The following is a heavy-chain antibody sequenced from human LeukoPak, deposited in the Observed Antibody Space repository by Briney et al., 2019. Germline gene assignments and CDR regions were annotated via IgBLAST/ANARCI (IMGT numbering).Heavy chain of an antibody. CDR1: GFTFSDYY. CDR2: ISSGTSYT. D-gene: IGHD2-15*01. J-gene: IGHJ4*02. CDR3: ARLVVVAATPGYFDY. V-gene: IGHV3-11*06. Sequence: GGSLRLSCAASGFTFSDYYMSWIRQAPGKGLEWVSYISSGTSYTNYADSVKGRFTISRDNAKNSLYPQMNNLRAEDTALYYCARLVVVAATPGYFDYWGQGTLVTVSS.